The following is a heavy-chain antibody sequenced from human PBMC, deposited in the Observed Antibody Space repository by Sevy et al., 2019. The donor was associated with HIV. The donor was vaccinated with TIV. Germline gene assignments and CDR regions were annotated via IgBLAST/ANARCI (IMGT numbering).Heavy chain of an antibody. J-gene: IGHJ4*02. V-gene: IGHV3-30-3*01. CDR3: AGAYDSSGYPAYEIDY. Sequence: GGSLRLSCAASGFTFSSYAMHWVRRAPGKGLEWVAVLSYDGSNKYYADSVKGRFTISRDNSKNTLYLQMNSLRAEDTAVYYCAGAYDSSGYPAYEIDYWGQGTLVTVSS. CDR2: LSYDGSNK. D-gene: IGHD3-22*01. CDR1: GFTFSSYA.